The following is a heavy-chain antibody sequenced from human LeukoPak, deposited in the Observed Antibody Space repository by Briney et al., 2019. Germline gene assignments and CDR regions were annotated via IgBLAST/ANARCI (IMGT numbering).Heavy chain of an antibody. J-gene: IGHJ4*02. CDR2: IIPIFGTA. D-gene: IGHD3-22*01. CDR1: GGTFSSYA. V-gene: IGHV1-69*13. Sequence: SVKVSCKASGGTFSSYAISWVRQAPGQGLEWMGGIIPIFGTANYAQKFQGRVTITADESTSTAYMELSSLRSEDTAVYYCASFPSTNYYDSSGYSFDYWGQGTLVTVSS. CDR3: ASFPSTNYYDSSGYSFDY.